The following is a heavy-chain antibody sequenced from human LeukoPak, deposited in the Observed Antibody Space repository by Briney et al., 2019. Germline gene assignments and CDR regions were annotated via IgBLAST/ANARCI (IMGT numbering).Heavy chain of an antibody. J-gene: IGHJ6*03. CDR3: ARAASSSWYYYSYYMDV. Sequence: ASVKVSCKASGYTFTSYDINWVRQATGQGLEGMGWMNPNSGNTGYAQKFQGRVTMTRNTSISTAHMELSSLRSEGTAVYYCARAASSSWYYYSYYMDVWGKGTTVTISS. CDR2: MNPNSGNT. V-gene: IGHV1-8*01. D-gene: IGHD6-13*01. CDR1: GYTFTSYD.